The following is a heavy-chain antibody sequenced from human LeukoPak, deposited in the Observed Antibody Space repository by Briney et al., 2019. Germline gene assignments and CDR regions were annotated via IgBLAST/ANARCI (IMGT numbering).Heavy chain of an antibody. V-gene: IGHV1-2*02. J-gene: IGHJ4*02. CDR3: ARDWRGYYSFDY. CDR1: GYTFTGYY. D-gene: IGHD3-3*01. CDR2: INPNSGGT. Sequence: ASVKVSCKVSGYTFTGYYMHWVRQAPGQGLEWMGWINPNSGGTNYAQKFQGRVTMTRDTSISTAYVELSRLRSGDTAVYYCARDWRGYYSFDYWGQGTLVTVSS.